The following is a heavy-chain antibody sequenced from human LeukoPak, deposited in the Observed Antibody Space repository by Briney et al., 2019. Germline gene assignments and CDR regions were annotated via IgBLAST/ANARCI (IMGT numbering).Heavy chain of an antibody. V-gene: IGHV4-59*01. J-gene: IGHJ6*03. CDR3: ARANPVNPRYYYYMDV. CDR2: IYYSGST. Sequence: PSETLSLTCTVSGGSINSYYWSWIRQPPGKGLEWIGYIYYSGSTNYNPSFKSRVTISVDTSKNQFSLKLSSVTAADTAVYYCARANPVNPRYYYYMDVWGKGTTVTVSS. D-gene: IGHD4-17*01. CDR1: GGSINSYY.